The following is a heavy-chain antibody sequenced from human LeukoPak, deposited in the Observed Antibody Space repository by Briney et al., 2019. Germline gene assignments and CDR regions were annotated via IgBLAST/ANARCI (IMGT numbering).Heavy chain of an antibody. CDR1: GFTFSSSV. V-gene: IGHV3-23*01. CDR2: ITGSGGST. J-gene: IGHJ4*02. Sequence: PGESLRLSCAASGFTFSSSVMSWVRQAPGKGLEWVSSITGSGGSTYYADSVKGRFSISRDTSKNTLYLQMNSLRAEDTAVYYCAKAENGLDYWGQGTLVTVPS. CDR3: AKAENGLDY. D-gene: IGHD2-8*01.